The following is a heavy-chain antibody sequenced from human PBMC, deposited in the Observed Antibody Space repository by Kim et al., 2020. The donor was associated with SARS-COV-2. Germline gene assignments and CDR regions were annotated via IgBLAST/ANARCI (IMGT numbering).Heavy chain of an antibody. D-gene: IGHD5-18*01. CDR1: GYIFTSYY. Sequence: ASVKVSCKASGYIFTSYYMHWVRQAPGQGLEWMGVINPSGVSSTTYAQKFQGRVTMTRDTSTSTVYVELSSLRSEDTAVYYCARGGVTYGYAKYYHNGMDVWGQGTAVTVSS. J-gene: IGHJ6*02. CDR2: INPSGVSST. CDR3: ARGGVTYGYAKYYHNGMDV. V-gene: IGHV1-46*01.